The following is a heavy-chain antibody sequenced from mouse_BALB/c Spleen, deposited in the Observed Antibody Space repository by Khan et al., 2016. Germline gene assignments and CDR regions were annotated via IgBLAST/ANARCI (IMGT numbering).Heavy chain of an antibody. CDR1: GFNIKDTN. CDR2: IDPANGNT. J-gene: IGHJ1*01. CDR3: ANRTLTPRYFDV. V-gene: IGHV14-3*02. Sequence: VQLQQSGAELVKPGASVKLSCTSSGFNIKDTNMHWVKQRPEQGLEWIGKIDPANGNTKYDPKFQGKATITTDTSSNTAYLQLSRLTSEDTAVYYCANRTLTPRYFDVWGAGTTVTVAS.